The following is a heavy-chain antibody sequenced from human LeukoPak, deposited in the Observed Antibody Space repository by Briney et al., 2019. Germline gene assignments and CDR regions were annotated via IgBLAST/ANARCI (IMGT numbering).Heavy chain of an antibody. CDR1: GFTFSSYG. CDR3: VKGAPFDY. J-gene: IGHJ4*02. Sequence: GGSLRLSCAASGFTFSSYGMHWVRQAPGKGLEWVAVISYDGSNKYYADSVKGRFTISRDNSKNTLYLQMNSLRAEDTAVYYCVKGAPFDYWGQGTLVTVSS. CDR2: ISYDGSNK. V-gene: IGHV3-30*18.